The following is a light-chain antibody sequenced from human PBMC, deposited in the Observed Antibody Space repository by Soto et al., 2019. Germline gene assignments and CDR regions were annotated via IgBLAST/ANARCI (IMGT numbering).Light chain of an antibody. CDR3: QTWGTGIRV. J-gene: IGLJ2*01. Sequence: QLVLTQSPSASASLGASVKLTCTLSSGHSTYRIAWHQQQPGKGPRYLMKLNIDGSHTKGDGIPDRFSGSRSGAERYLTISNLQSDDEADYYCQTWGTGIRVFGGGTKLTVL. V-gene: IGLV4-69*01. CDR2: LNIDGSH. CDR1: SGHSTYR.